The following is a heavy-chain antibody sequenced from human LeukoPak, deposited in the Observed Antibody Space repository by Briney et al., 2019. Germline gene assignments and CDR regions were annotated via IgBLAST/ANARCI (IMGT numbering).Heavy chain of an antibody. CDR1: GFTFSKFW. J-gene: IGHJ4*02. CDR2: VKQDGSEN. D-gene: IGHD1-7*01. Sequence: GGSLRLSCAASGFTFSKFWMSWVRQAPGKGLEWVANVKQDGSENYYVDSVKGRFTISRDNAKNSLYLQMNSLRVEDTAVYYCAREDDWNYEDYWGQGTLVTVSS. CDR3: AREDDWNYEDY. V-gene: IGHV3-7*01.